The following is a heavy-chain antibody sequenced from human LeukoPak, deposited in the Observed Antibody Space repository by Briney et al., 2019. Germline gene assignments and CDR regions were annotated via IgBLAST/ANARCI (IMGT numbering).Heavy chain of an antibody. CDR3: TRGGYYDSSGYPYFDY. V-gene: IGHV3-49*04. J-gene: IGHJ4*02. Sequence: PGGSLRLSCSASGFTFGDYAMSWVRQAPGKGLEWVGFIRSKAYGGTTEYAASVKGRFTISGDDSKSIAYLQMNSLKTEDTAVYYRTRGGYYDSSGYPYFDYWGQGTLVTVSS. CDR2: IRSKAYGGTT. CDR1: GFTFGDYA. D-gene: IGHD3-22*01.